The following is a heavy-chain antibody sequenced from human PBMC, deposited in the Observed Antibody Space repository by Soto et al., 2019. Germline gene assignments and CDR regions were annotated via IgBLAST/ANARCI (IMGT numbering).Heavy chain of an antibody. J-gene: IGHJ4*02. V-gene: IGHV3-21*01. Sequence: PGGSLRLSCAASGFTFSNYWRSWVRQVPGKGLEWVSGVSASGLNTDYADPVKGRFTISRDNAKNSLYLQMNSLRAEDTAVYYCARDKDWAFDYWGQGTLVTVSS. CDR1: GFTFSNYW. CDR2: VSASGLNT. D-gene: IGHD3-9*01. CDR3: ARDKDWAFDY.